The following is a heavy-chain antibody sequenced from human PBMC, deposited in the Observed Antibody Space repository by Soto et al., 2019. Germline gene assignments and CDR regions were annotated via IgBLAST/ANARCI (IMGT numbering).Heavy chain of an antibody. J-gene: IGHJ4*02. V-gene: IGHV5-51*01. CDR3: AMGGGAASGTNDY. CDR2: IYPSDSDT. CDR1: GYSFTSYW. D-gene: IGHD6-13*01. Sequence: PGESLKISCQGSGYSFTSYWIGWVRQKPGKGPEWMGVIYPSDSDTRYSPSFQGQVTISADKSISTAYLQWSSLKASDSAMYYCAMGGGAASGTNDYWGQGTLVTVSS.